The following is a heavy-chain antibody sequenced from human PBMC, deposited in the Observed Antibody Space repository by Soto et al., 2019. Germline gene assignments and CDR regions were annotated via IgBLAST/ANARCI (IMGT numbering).Heavy chain of an antibody. CDR2: IYWDDDK. CDR1: GFSLSTSGVG. V-gene: IGHV2-5*02. CDR3: AHIQYDGSGSFLLSPNNWFDP. D-gene: IGHD3-10*01. J-gene: IGHJ5*02. Sequence: QITLKESGPTLVKATQTLTLTCTFSGFSLSTSGVGVGWIRQPPGKALEWLALIYWDDDKFYSPSLNSRVTITKDTTNNQVVLTITNIDPVDTFTHYCAHIQYDGSGSFLLSPNNWFDPWGQGTLVTVSS.